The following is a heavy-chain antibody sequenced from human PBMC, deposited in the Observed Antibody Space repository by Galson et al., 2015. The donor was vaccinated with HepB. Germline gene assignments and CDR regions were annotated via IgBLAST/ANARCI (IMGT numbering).Heavy chain of an antibody. CDR2: ISGSGDKT. D-gene: IGHD3-9*01. J-gene: IGHJ4*02. Sequence: SLRLSCAASGFTIGGYAMSWVRQTPGKGLEWVAGISGSGDKTYYADSVKGRFTISRDNSKNMLYVQMNSLRAEDTALYYCAKDRVDWSQPSFFDRWGLGTLVTVSS. CDR1: GFTIGGYA. V-gene: IGHV3-23*01. CDR3: AKDRVDWSQPSFFDR.